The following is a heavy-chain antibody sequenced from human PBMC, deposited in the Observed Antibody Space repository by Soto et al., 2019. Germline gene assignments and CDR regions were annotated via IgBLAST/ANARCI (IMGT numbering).Heavy chain of an antibody. CDR3: GRGNDWKSSTFDI. CDR1: GGSLTDHY. D-gene: IGHD2-21*01. V-gene: IGHV4-59*11. J-gene: IGHJ3*02. CDR2: VYYGGAT. Sequence: QVQLQESGPGLVKPSETLSLTCTVAGGSLTDHYWNWFRQSPRRGLQWIGYVYYGGATSYNPSPTSRVTMTVDTSKNQFSLKLRSVTAADTAVYFCGRGNDWKSSTFDIWGQGTMVSVSS.